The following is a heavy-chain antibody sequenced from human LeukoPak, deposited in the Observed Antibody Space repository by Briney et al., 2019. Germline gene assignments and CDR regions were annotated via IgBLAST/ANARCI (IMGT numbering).Heavy chain of an antibody. Sequence: GGSLRLSCAASGFTFSSYWMSWVRQAPGKGLEWVANIKQDGSEKYYVDSVKGRFTISRDNAKNSLYLQMNSLRAEDTAVYYCARGRSGGILTTPIYYMDVWGKGTTVTVSS. D-gene: IGHD3-9*01. J-gene: IGHJ6*03. CDR1: GFTFSSYW. V-gene: IGHV3-7*01. CDR3: ARGRSGGILTTPIYYMDV. CDR2: IKQDGSEK.